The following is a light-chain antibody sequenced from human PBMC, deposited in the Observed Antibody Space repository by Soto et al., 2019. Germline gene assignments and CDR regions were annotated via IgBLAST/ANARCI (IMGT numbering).Light chain of an antibody. J-gene: IGKJ2*01. CDR1: QSVSNNF. Sequence: EIVLTQSPGTLSLSPGERATLSCRASQSVSNNFLAWYQQKPGQALRLLIHGAFSRAAGIPDRFSGSGSGTVFTLTIRRLEPEDFAVYYCQQYGSTPLYTFGQGPKLEIK. V-gene: IGKV3-20*01. CDR2: GAF. CDR3: QQYGSTPLYT.